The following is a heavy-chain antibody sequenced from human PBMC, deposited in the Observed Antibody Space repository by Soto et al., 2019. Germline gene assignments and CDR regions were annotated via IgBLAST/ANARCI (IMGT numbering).Heavy chain of an antibody. V-gene: IGHV3-23*01. CDR1: GFTFINYA. D-gene: IGHD7-27*01. CDR3: ARKILGSTTRPNYWYLDL. CDR2: ISGGGDAA. Sequence: EVQVLESGGGLVQPGGSLRLSCAGSGFTFINYAMNWVRQAPGKGLEWVSSISGGGDAAFFPDSVRGRFTISRDNSKNTVTLQMNSLGVDDTAVYDCARKILGSTTRPNYWYLDLWGRGTLVTVSS. J-gene: IGHJ2*01.